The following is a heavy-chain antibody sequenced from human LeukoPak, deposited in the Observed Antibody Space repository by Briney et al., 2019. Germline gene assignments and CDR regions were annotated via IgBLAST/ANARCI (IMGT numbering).Heavy chain of an antibody. J-gene: IGHJ4*02. V-gene: IGHV4-34*01. CDR3: ARGRYSSGWYKLSRKHFDY. D-gene: IGHD6-19*01. CDR2: INHSGST. CDR1: GGSFSGYY. Sequence: PSETLSLTCAVYGGSFSGYYWSWIRQPPGKGLEWIGEINHSGSTNYNPSLKSRVTISVDTSKNQFSLKLSSVTAADTAVYYCARGRYSSGWYKLSRKHFDYWGQGTLVTVSS.